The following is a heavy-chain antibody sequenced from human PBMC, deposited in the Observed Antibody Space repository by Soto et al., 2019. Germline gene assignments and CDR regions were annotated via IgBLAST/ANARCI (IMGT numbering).Heavy chain of an antibody. CDR2: ISSSSSYT. CDR3: ARDRPGYDFWSGYSIGAFDI. D-gene: IGHD3-3*01. CDR1: GFTFSDYY. V-gene: IGHV3-11*06. J-gene: IGHJ3*02. Sequence: PGGSLRLSCAASGFTFSDYYMSWIRQAPGKGLEWVSYISSSSSYTNYADSVKGRFTISRDNAKNSLYLQMNSLRAEDTAVYYCARDRPGYDFWSGYSIGAFDIWGQGTMVTVSS.